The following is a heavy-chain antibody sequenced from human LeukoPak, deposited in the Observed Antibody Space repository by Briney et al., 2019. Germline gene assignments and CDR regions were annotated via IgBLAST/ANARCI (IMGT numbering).Heavy chain of an antibody. V-gene: IGHV4-34*01. CDR1: GGSFSGYY. CDR2: INHSGST. J-gene: IGHJ4*02. CDR3: ARSGGYSYGYSFDY. D-gene: IGHD5-18*01. Sequence: SGTLSLTCAVYGGSFSGYYWSWIRQPPGKGLEWIGEINHSGSTNYNPSLKSRVTISVDTFKNQFSLQLSSVTAADTAVYYCARSGGYSYGYSFDYWGQGTLVTVST.